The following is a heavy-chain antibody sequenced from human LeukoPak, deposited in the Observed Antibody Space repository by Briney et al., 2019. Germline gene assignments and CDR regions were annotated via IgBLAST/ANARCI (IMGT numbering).Heavy chain of an antibody. Sequence: SGPTLVNPKQTLTLTCTFSGFSLSTSGMVVSWIRQPPGKGLEWIGYFHSSGSTNYSPSLKSRVTISLDTSKNQFSLKLSSVTAADTAVYYCARVGDRGDLVFDYWSQGTLVTVSS. J-gene: IGHJ4*02. D-gene: IGHD2-21*02. CDR2: FHSSGST. V-gene: IGHV4-61*08. CDR1: GFSLSTSGMV. CDR3: ARVGDRGDLVFDY.